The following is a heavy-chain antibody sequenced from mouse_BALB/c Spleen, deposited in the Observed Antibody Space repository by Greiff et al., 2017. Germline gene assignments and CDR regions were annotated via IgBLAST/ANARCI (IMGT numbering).Heavy chain of an antibody. D-gene: IGHD1-2*01. J-gene: IGHJ3*01. CDR3: ARITTATGFAY. CDR2: ISSGGSYT. V-gene: IGHV5-6*01. Sequence: EVKVVESGGDLVKPGGSLKLSCAASGFTFSSYGMSWVRQTPDKRLEWVATISSGGSYTYYPDSVKGRFTISRDNAKNTLYLQMSSLKSEDTAMYYCARITTATGFAYWGQGTLVTVSA. CDR1: GFTFSSYG.